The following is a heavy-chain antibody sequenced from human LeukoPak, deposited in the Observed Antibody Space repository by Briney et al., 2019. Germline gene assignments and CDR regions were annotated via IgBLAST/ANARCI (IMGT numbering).Heavy chain of an antibody. CDR3: GKDMQLTY. V-gene: IGHV3-74*01. J-gene: IGHJ4*02. CDR2: INNEGNDT. CDR1: GFTFNKYW. D-gene: IGHD6-13*01. Sequence: PGGSLRLSCAASGFTFNKYWMHWVRQVPRKGLIWVSRINNEGNDTNYVDSVKGRFTISRDNAKNTLYLQMNSLRAEDTAVYYCGKDMQLTYWGQGILVTVSS.